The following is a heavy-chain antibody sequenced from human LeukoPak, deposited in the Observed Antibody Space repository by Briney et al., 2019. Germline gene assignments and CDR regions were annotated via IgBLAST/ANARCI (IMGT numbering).Heavy chain of an antibody. D-gene: IGHD2-15*01. CDR3: ARGRYCSADICSGGDAFDI. V-gene: IGHV4-4*07. J-gene: IGHJ3*02. CDR1: GGSINNYY. Sequence: SETLSLTCTVSGGSINNYYWSWIRQPAGKGLEWIGRIYTRGSTNYNPSLQSRVTMSVDTPKNQFSLKLSSVTAADTAVYYCARGRYCSADICSGGDAFDIWGQGTMVSVSS. CDR2: IYTRGST.